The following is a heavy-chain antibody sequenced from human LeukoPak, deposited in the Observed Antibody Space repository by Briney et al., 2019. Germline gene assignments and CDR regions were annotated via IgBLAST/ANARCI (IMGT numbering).Heavy chain of an antibody. CDR2: INQDGSVN. Sequence: GRSLRLSCAASRFTFTNYWMSWVRQAPGKGLEWVANINQDGSVNYYMDSIKGRFTISRDNAKNSLFLQMNSLRAGDTAVYYCARIGYSSSSLDYWGQGTLVTVSS. D-gene: IGHD6-6*01. V-gene: IGHV3-7*01. J-gene: IGHJ4*02. CDR3: ARIGYSSSSLDY. CDR1: RFTFTNYW.